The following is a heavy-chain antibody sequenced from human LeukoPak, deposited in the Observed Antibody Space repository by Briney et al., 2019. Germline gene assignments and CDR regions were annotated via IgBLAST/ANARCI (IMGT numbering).Heavy chain of an antibody. V-gene: IGHV4-39*07. J-gene: IGHJ5*02. CDR1: GGSISSSSYY. Sequence: PSETLSLTCTVSGGSISSSSYYWGWIRQPPGKGLEWIGSIYYSGSTYYNPSLKSRVTISVDTSKNQFSLKLSSVTAADTAVYYCARDRGASSWFVSENNWFDPWGQGTLVTVSS. CDR3: ARDRGASSWFVSENNWFDP. CDR2: IYYSGST. D-gene: IGHD6-13*01.